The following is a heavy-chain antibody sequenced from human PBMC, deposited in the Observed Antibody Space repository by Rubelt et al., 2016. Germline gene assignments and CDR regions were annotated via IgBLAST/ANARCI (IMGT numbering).Heavy chain of an antibody. CDR2: MNPNSGNT. CDR1: GYTFTSYD. Sequence: QVQLVQSGAEVKKPGASVKVSCKASGYTFTSYDINWVRQATGQGLEWMGWMNPNSGNTGYAQKFQGRVNMTRNTSISTAYRELSSLRSEDTAVYYCARLSITIFGVVVYYYGMDVWGQGTTVTVSS. D-gene: IGHD3-3*01. CDR3: ARLSITIFGVVVYYYGMDV. J-gene: IGHJ6*02. V-gene: IGHV1-8*01.